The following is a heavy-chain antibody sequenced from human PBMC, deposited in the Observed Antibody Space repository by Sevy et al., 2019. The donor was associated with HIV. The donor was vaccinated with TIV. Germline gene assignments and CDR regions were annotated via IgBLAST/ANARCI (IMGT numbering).Heavy chain of an antibody. D-gene: IGHD2-15*01. CDR1: GFTFSSYA. V-gene: IGHV3-23*01. CDR3: AKERGVAWGAYYFDY. Sequence: GGSLRLSCAASGFTFSSYAMSWVRQAPGKGLEWVSGISGSGYSTYYADSVKGRFTISRDNSKNTLYLQMNSLRAEDTAVYYCAKERGVAWGAYYFDYWGQGTLVTVSS. J-gene: IGHJ4*02. CDR2: ISGSGYST.